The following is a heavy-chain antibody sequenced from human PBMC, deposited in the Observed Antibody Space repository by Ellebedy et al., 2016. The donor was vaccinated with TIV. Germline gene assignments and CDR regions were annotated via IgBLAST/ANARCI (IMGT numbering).Heavy chain of an antibody. CDR2: AERKAYNYNT. CDR1: GFTVSSNY. J-gene: IGHJ4*02. CDR3: ARDYWGSYEF. Sequence: GESLKISCAASGFTVSSNYLSWVRQAPGKGLEWVGRAERKAYNYNTKYAASVKGRFTISRDDSRNSMYLQMNSLQTEDTAVYFCARDYWGSYEFWGQGTLVTVSS. D-gene: IGHD3-16*01. V-gene: IGHV3-72*01.